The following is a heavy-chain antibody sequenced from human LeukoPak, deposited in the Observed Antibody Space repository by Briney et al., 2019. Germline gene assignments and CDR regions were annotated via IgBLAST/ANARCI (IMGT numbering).Heavy chain of an antibody. D-gene: IGHD2-2*02. CDR2: ISAYNGNT. V-gene: IGHV1-18*01. J-gene: IGHJ4*02. Sequence: GASVKVSCKASGYTFTSYGISWVRQAPGQGLEWMGWISAYNGNTNYAQKLQGRVTMTTDTSTSTAYMELRSLRSDDTAVYYCERDPGSYCSSTSCYSFDYWGQGTLVTVSS. CDR1: GYTFTSYG. CDR3: ERDPGSYCSSTSCYSFDY.